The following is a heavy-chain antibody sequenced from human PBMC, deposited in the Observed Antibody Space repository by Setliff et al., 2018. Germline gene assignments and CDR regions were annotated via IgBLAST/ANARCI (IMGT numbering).Heavy chain of an antibody. D-gene: IGHD3-3*01. CDR3: ARVVSDYDFWSGYYTGGYFDY. J-gene: IGHJ4*02. Sequence: SETLSLTCAVSGYSISSGYYWGWIRQPPGKGLEWIGSIYHSGSTYYNPSLKSRVTISVDTSKNQFSLKLSSVTAADTAVYYCARVVSDYDFWSGYYTGGYFDYWGQGTLVTVSS. V-gene: IGHV4-38-2*01. CDR1: GYSISSGYY. CDR2: IYHSGST.